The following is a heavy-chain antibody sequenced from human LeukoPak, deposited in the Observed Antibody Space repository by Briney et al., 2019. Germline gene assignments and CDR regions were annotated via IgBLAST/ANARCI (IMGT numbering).Heavy chain of an antibody. CDR3: AKDRLIWFGELLRYYYYGMDV. CDR1: GFTFSSYG. CDR2: ISDDGSNK. D-gene: IGHD3-10*01. V-gene: IGHV3-30*18. J-gene: IGHJ6*02. Sequence: GGSLRLSCAASGFTFSSYGMHWVRQAPGKGLEWVAVISDDGSNKYYADSVKGRFTISRDNSKNTLYLQMNSQRAEDTAVYYCAKDRLIWFGELLRYYYYGMDVWGQGTTV.